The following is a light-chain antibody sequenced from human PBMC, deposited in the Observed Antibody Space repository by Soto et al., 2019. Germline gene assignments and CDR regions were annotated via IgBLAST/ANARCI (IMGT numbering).Light chain of an antibody. CDR3: QQYNTFWT. CDR2: DVS. Sequence: QMTQSPSTLSASVGDRVTITCRASQSISTWLAWYQQKPGKAPKLLIYDVSSLESGVPSRFSGSGSGTEFTLTISSLQPDDFAIYYCQQYNTFWTFGQGTKVDIK. V-gene: IGKV1-5*01. CDR1: QSISTW. J-gene: IGKJ1*01.